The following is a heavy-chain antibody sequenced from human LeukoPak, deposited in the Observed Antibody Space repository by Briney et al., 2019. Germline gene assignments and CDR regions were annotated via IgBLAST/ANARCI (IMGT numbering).Heavy chain of an antibody. D-gene: IGHD5-24*01. V-gene: IGHV1-69*01. CDR3: ASVAPAEMATEPTYGMDV. CDR1: GGTFSSYA. Sequence: SVKVSCKASGGTFSSYAISWMRQAPGQGLEWMGGIIPIFGTANYAQKFQGRVTITADESTSTAYMELSSLRSEDTAVYYCASVAPAEMATEPTYGMDVWGQGTTVTVSS. CDR2: IIPIFGTA. J-gene: IGHJ6*02.